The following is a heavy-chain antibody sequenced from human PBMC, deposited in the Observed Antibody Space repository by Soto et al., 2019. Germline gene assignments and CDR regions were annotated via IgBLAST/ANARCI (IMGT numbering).Heavy chain of an antibody. CDR1: GFTFSYYE. J-gene: IGHJ4*02. V-gene: IGHV3-48*03. Sequence: EVQLVESGGGLVQPGGSLRLPCAASGFTFSYYEMNWVRQAPGKGLEWISYITSSGDRAKYADSVKGRFTSSRDNAKNSLYLQMTSLSAEDTGLYYCARDIFDNWGQGILVTVSS. CDR3: ARDIFDN. CDR2: ITSSGDRA.